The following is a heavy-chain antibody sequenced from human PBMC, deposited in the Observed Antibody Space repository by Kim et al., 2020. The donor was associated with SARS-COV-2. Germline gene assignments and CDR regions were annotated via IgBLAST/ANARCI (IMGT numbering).Heavy chain of an antibody. V-gene: IGHV3-23*01. CDR3: AKIPEYYDFWSGYYLGVSY. D-gene: IGHD3-3*01. Sequence: GRFTISRDNSKNTLYLQMNSLRAEDTAVYYCAKIPEYYDFWSGYYLGVSYWGQGTLVTVSS. J-gene: IGHJ4*02.